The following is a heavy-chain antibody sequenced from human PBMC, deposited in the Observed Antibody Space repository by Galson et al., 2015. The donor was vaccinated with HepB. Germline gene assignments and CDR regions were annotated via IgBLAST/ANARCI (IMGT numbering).Heavy chain of an antibody. Sequence: SLRLSCAASGLTFGSHGMYWVRQAPGKGLEYVSAINDNGGTTYTADSVRGRFTSSRANSKNTLYLNMKNRRLKNRLVFSLGKTQHEILSGFTSWA. J-gene: IGHJ5*01. V-gene: IGHV3-64*04. CDR3: GKTQHEILSGFTS. D-gene: IGHD2/OR15-2a*01. CDR1: GLTFGSHG. CDR2: INDNGGTT.